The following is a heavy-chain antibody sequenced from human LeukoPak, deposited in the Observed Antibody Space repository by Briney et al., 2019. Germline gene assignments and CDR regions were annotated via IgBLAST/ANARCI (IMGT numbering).Heavy chain of an antibody. CDR1: GGSFSGYY. Sequence: SETLSLTCAVYGGSFSGYYWSWIRQPPGKGLEWIGEINHSGSTNYNPSLKSRVTISVDTSKNQFSLKLSSVTAADTAVYYCARVYGYGDYNWFDPWGQGTLVTVSS. D-gene: IGHD4-17*01. V-gene: IGHV4-34*01. CDR3: ARVYGYGDYNWFDP. CDR2: INHSGST. J-gene: IGHJ5*02.